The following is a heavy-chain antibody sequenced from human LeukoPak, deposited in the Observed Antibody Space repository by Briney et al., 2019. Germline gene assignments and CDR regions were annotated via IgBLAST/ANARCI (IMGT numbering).Heavy chain of an antibody. V-gene: IGHV3-9*03. J-gene: IGHJ4*02. D-gene: IGHD2-8*01. Sequence: HTGGSLRLSCAASGFTFDDYAMHWVRQAPGKGLEWVSGISWNSGSIGYADSVKGRFTISRDNAKNSLYLQMNSLRAKDMALYYCAKGPHRGVLIPYYFDYWGQGTLVTVSS. CDR2: ISWNSGSI. CDR3: AKGPHRGVLIPYYFDY. CDR1: GFTFDDYA.